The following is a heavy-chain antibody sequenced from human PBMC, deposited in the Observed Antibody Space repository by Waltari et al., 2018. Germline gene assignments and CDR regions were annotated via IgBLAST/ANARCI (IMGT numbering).Heavy chain of an antibody. CDR1: GFTFSSYE. CDR2: ISSSGSTI. Sequence: EVQLVESGGGLVQPGGSLRLSCAASGFTFSSYEMNWVRQAPGKGLEWVSYISSSGSTIYYADSVQGRFTISRDNAKNSLYLQMNSLRAEDTAVYYCARERGSYDWFDPWGQGTLVTVSS. D-gene: IGHD2-15*01. CDR3: ARERGSYDWFDP. V-gene: IGHV3-48*03. J-gene: IGHJ5*02.